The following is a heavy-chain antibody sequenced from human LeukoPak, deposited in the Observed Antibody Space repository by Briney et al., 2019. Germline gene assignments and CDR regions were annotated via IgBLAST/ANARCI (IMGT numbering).Heavy chain of an antibody. Sequence: GGSLRLSCAASGFTFSTYAVSWVRQAPGKGLGWVSGISVKYNRTYYADSVEGRFTISRDISKNTLYLQMNSLNAEDTAVYYCAKDLYTVPGACDKWGQGTLVTVSS. J-gene: IGHJ4*02. D-gene: IGHD6-19*01. CDR2: ISVKYNRT. CDR3: AKDLYTVPGACDK. V-gene: IGHV3-23*01. CDR1: GFTFSTYA.